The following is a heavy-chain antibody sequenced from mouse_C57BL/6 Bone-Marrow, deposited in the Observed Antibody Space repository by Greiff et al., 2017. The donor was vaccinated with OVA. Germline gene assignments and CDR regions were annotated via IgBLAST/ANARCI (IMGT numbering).Heavy chain of an antibody. CDR2: IYPRSGNT. V-gene: IGHV1-81*01. Sequence: VKLVESGAELARPGASVKLSCKASGYTFTSYGISWVKQRTGQGLEWIGEIYPRSGNTYYNEKFKGKATLTADKSSSTAYMELRSLTSEDSAVYFCARNRYPAWFAYWGQGTLVTVSA. CDR3: ARNRYPAWFAY. J-gene: IGHJ3*01. CDR1: GYTFTSYG. D-gene: IGHD1-1*01.